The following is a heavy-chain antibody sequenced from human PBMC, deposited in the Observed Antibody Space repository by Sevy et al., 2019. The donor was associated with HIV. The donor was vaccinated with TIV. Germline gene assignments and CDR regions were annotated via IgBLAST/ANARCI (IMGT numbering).Heavy chain of an antibody. J-gene: IGHJ4*02. CDR3: TTGTWIQLWLPDY. Sequence: GGSLGLSCAASKFTFTNAWMTWVRQAPGKGLEWVGHIKSKTDGGTTDYAAPVKGRFTISRDDSKTTLYLQMNSLKTEDTAVYYCTTGTWIQLWLPDYWGQGTLVTVSS. CDR1: KFTFTNAW. V-gene: IGHV3-15*01. D-gene: IGHD5-18*01. CDR2: IKSKTDGGTT.